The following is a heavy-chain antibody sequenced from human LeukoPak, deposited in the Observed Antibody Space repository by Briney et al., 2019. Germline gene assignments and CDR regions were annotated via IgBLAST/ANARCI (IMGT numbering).Heavy chain of an antibody. V-gene: IGHV1-69*05. J-gene: IGHJ6*03. CDR3: ARDGYSTSHYYYYYMDV. D-gene: IGHD5-18*01. CDR1: GGTFSSYA. CDR2: IIPIFGTA. Sequence: SVKVSCKASGGTFSSYAISWVRQAPGQGLEWMGRIIPIFGTANYAQKFQGRVTITTDESTSTAYMELSSLRSEDTAVYFCARDGYSTSHYYYYYMDVWGKGTTVTVSS.